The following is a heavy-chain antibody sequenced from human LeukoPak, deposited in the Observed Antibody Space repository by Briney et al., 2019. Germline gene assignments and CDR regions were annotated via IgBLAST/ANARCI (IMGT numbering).Heavy chain of an antibody. Sequence: SETLSLTCTVSGGSISSYYWSWIRQPAGEGLEWIGRIYSGGDTNYNPSLKSRVIMSVDTSKNQFSLQLSSVTAADTAVYYCARAPATHCSTTSCYVFDMWGQGTMVTVSS. CDR3: ARAPATHCSTTSCYVFDM. CDR2: IYSGGDT. V-gene: IGHV4-4*07. J-gene: IGHJ3*02. CDR1: GGSISSYY. D-gene: IGHD2-2*01.